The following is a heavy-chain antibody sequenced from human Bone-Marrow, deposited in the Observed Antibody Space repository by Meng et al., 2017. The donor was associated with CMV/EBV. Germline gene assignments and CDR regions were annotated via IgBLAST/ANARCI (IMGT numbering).Heavy chain of an antibody. CDR2: IKQDGSEK. CDR3: ARDLRSGRGDSGSGWVY. D-gene: IGHD1-26*01. J-gene: IGHJ4*02. V-gene: IGHV3-7*01. CDR1: GFTFSSYW. Sequence: GESLKISCAASGFTFSSYWMSWVRQAPGKGLEWVANIKQDGSEKYYVDSVKGRFTISRDNAKNSLYLQMNSLRAEDTAVYYCARDLRSGRGDSGSGWVYWGQGTLVTASS.